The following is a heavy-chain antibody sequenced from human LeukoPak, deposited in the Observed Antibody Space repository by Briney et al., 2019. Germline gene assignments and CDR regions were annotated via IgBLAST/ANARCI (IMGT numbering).Heavy chain of an antibody. V-gene: IGHV4-38-2*01. J-gene: IGHJ5*02. D-gene: IGHD4-17*01. Sequence: PSETLSLTCAVSGYSISSGYYWGWIRQPPGKGLEWIGSINHSGSTNYNPSLKSRVTISVDTSKNQFSLKLSSVTAADTAVYYCARGSSDGDYYWFDPWGQGTLVTVSS. CDR3: ARGSSDGDYYWFDP. CDR1: GYSISSGYY. CDR2: INHSGST.